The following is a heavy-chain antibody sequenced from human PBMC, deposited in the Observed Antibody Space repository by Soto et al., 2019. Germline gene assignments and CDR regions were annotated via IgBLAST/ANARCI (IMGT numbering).Heavy chain of an antibody. V-gene: IGHV3-30*04. CDR1: GFTFSSYA. CDR3: ARDPPFYYGSGRVYYYGMDV. Sequence: GGSLRLSCAASGFTFSSYAMHWVRQAPGKGLEWVALISDDEKNKYYADSVRGRFTISRDNYKNSLYLQMNSLRAEDTAVYYCARDPPFYYGSGRVYYYGMDVWGQGT. D-gene: IGHD3-10*01. J-gene: IGHJ6*02. CDR2: ISDDEKNK.